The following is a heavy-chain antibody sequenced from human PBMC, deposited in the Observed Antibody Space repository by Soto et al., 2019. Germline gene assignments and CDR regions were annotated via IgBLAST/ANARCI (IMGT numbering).Heavy chain of an antibody. CDR1: GFTFSSYG. V-gene: IGHV3-48*02. Sequence: EVQLVESGGGLVQPGGSLRLSCTASGFTFSSYGMNWVRQAPGKGLEWVAYTSSIGSPTHYADSVKGRFTISRDNAKNSLFLQMNSLGDEDTAVYYCALRGDTYAFDYWGQGTLVTVSS. J-gene: IGHJ4*02. CDR3: ALRGDTYAFDY. CDR2: TSSIGSPT. D-gene: IGHD5-18*01.